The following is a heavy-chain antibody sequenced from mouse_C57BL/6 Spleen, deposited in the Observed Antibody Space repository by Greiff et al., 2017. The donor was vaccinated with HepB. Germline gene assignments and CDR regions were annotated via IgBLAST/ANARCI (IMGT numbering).Heavy chain of an antibody. J-gene: IGHJ2*01. CDR2: ISDGGSYT. Sequence: EVQVVESGGGLVKPGGSLKLSCAASGFTFSSYAMSWVRQTPEKRLEWVATISDGGSYTYYPDNVKGRFTISRDNAKNNLYLQMSHLKSEDTAMYYCAREASHGSYFDYWGQGTTLTVSS. D-gene: IGHD2-2*01. CDR3: AREASHGSYFDY. CDR1: GFTFSSYA. V-gene: IGHV5-4*01.